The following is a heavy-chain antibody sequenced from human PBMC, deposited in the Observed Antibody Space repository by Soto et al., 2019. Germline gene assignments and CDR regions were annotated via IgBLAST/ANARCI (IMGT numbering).Heavy chain of an antibody. CDR1: GFPFSSTD. CDR2: IDGSGGTT. V-gene: IGHV3-23*01. CDR3: AKNSGWFNT. J-gene: IGHJ5*02. D-gene: IGHD3-10*01. Sequence: PGGSLRLSCAASGFPFSSTDMTWVRQAPGKGLDWVSTIDGSGGTTYYADSVKGRFTISRDNSMNTVYLQMNSLRADDTALYYCAKNSGWFNTWGQGAPVTVYS.